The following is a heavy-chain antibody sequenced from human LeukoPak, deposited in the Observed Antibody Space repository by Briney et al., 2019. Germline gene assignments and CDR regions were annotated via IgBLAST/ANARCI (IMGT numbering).Heavy chain of an antibody. CDR1: GFIFSTYT. CDR2: VSSSSSYI. Sequence: GGSLRLSCAASGFIFSTYTMNRVRQAPGKGLEWVSSVSSSSSYIYYADSVKGRFTISRDNAKNSLYLQMNSLRAEDTAVYYCARGSADFDYWGQGTLVTVSS. J-gene: IGHJ4*02. CDR3: ARGSADFDY. D-gene: IGHD6-19*01. V-gene: IGHV3-21*06.